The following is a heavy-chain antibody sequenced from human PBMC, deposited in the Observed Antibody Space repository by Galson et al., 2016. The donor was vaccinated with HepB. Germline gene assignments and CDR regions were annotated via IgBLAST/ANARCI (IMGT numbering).Heavy chain of an antibody. Sequence: ETLSLTCTVSGGSINNYYWSWIRQPPGKGLEWIGYIYYSGSTNYNPPLKRRVTMSVDTSKNQFSLKLSSVTAADTAVYYCARFPSYCGGVSCSYDDDDYWGQGTLVTVSS. V-gene: IGHV4-59*01. D-gene: IGHD2-15*01. CDR2: IYYSGST. J-gene: IGHJ4*02. CDR1: GGSINNYY. CDR3: ARFPSYCGGVSCSYDDDDY.